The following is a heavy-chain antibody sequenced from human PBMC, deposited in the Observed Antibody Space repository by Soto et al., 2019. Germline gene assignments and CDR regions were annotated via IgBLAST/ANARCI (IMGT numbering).Heavy chain of an antibody. J-gene: IGHJ4*02. CDR2: ISSDGHHQ. V-gene: IGHV3-30*03. CDR1: GFSFNDYA. Sequence: GGSLRLSCATSGFSFNDYAMYWVRQAPGQGLEWVAIISSDGHHQFYLDNLRGRFTVSRDNSKNTLYLQINSLRPEDTAVYYCSRGTYYPQSSGLHADYWGPGTVVTVPS. CDR3: SRGTYYPQSSGLHADY. D-gene: IGHD3-22*01.